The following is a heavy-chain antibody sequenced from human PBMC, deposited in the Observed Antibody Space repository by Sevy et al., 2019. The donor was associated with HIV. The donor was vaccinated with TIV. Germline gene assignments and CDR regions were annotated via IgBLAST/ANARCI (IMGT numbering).Heavy chain of an antibody. CDR2: FDPEDGET. J-gene: IGHJ4*02. D-gene: IGHD3-22*01. CDR3: ATTKDYYDGSGCPFDY. CDR1: GYTLTELS. Sequence: ASVKVSCKVSGYTLTELSMHWVRQAPGKGLAWMGSFDPEDGETIYAQKFQGRVTMTEDTSADTAYMELSSLRSEDTAVYFCATTKDYYDGSGCPFDYWDQGTLVTVSS. V-gene: IGHV1-24*01.